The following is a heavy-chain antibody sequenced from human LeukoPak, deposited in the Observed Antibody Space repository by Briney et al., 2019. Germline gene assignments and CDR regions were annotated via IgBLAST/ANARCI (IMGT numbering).Heavy chain of an antibody. Sequence: GGSLRLSCVGSGFSFSTYDMGWVRQTPGKGLEWVSAISTTGGYTEDADSVKGRFTISRDNSQNTLFLQMHSLRAEDMAGYYCAKKPATIKFPFDIWGQGTLVTVSP. CDR1: GFSFSTYD. CDR3: AKKPATIKFPFDI. D-gene: IGHD5-24*01. V-gene: IGHV3-23*01. CDR2: ISTTGGYT. J-gene: IGHJ4*02.